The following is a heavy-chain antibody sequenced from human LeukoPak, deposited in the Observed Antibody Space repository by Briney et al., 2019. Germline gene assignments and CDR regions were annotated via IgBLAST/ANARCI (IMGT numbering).Heavy chain of an antibody. CDR3: ARVMQIAAAAFDC. Sequence: GGSLRLSCAASGFTFIAYGMSWVRQAPGKGLEWVSYISSSGNTINYADSVKGRFTISRDNAKNSLYLQMNSLRVEDTAIYYCARVMQIAAAAFDCWGQGTLVTVSS. V-gene: IGHV3-48*04. J-gene: IGHJ4*02. CDR2: ISSSGNTI. CDR1: GFTFIAYG. D-gene: IGHD2-2*01.